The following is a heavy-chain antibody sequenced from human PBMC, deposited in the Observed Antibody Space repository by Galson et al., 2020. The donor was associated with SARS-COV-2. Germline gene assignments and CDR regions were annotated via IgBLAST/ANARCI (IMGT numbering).Heavy chain of an antibody. V-gene: IGHV3-15*01. Sequence: GGYLRLSCAASGFTFSNAWMSWVRQAPGKGLEWVGRIKSKTDGGTTDYAAPVKGRFTISRDDSKNTLYLQMNSLKTEDTAVYYCATELIWFGELLAFDYWGQGTLVTVSS. CDR2: IKSKTDGGTT. CDR1: GFTFSNAW. J-gene: IGHJ4*02. D-gene: IGHD3-10*01. CDR3: ATELIWFGELLAFDY.